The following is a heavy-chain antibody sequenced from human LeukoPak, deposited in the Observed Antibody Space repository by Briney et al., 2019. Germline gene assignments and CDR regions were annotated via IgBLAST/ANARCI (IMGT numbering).Heavy chain of an antibody. D-gene: IGHD7-27*01. CDR3: ARVSTNWAGIDYFDY. Sequence: GGSLRLSCAASGFTFSSYWMHWVRQAPGKGLVWVSRINTDGSSTSYADSVKGRFTISRDNAKNTLYLQMNSPRAEDTAVYYCARVSTNWAGIDYFDYWGQGTLVTVSS. CDR1: GFTFSSYW. CDR2: INTDGSST. J-gene: IGHJ4*02. V-gene: IGHV3-74*01.